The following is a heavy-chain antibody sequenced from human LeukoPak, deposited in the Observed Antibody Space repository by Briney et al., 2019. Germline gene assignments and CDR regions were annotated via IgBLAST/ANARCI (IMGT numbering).Heavy chain of an antibody. CDR1: GFTFSSYS. D-gene: IGHD2-2*01. CDR2: VSSSSSYI. V-gene: IGHV3-21*01. CDR3: ARVEICSSTSCPSNAFDI. J-gene: IGHJ3*02. Sequence: GGSLRLSCAASGFTFSSYSMNWVRQAPGKGLEWVSSVSSSSSYIYHADSVKGRFTISRDNAKNSLYLQMNSLRAEDTAVYYCARVEICSSTSCPSNAFDIWGQGTMVTVSS.